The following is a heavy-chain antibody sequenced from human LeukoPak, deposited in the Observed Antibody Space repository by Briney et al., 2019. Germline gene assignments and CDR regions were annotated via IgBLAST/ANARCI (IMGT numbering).Heavy chain of an antibody. J-gene: IGHJ4*02. CDR3: ARANLDYYDSSGNGGDY. V-gene: IGHV3-21*01. CDR2: ISSSSSYI. Sequence: GGSLRLSCAASGFTFSSYSMNWVRQAPGKGLEWVSSISSSSSYIYCADSVKGRFTISRDNAKNSLYLQMNSLRAEDTAVYYCARANLDYYDSSGNGGDYWGQGTLVTVSS. D-gene: IGHD3-22*01. CDR1: GFTFSSYS.